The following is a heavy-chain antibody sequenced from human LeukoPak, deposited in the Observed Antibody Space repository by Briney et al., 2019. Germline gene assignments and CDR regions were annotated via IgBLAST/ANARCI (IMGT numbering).Heavy chain of an antibody. CDR2: ISGSGFNT. Sequence: GGSLRLSCAASGFTFTTFAMSWVRQAPGEGLEWVSGISGSGFNTYYTDSVKGRFTISRVNSKNTLHLQMSSLRAEDTALYYCVKDRCDRTTCPEVWGQGALVTVSS. J-gene: IGHJ4*02. V-gene: IGHV3-23*01. CDR1: GFTFTTFA. D-gene: IGHD2-2*01. CDR3: VKDRCDRTTCPEV.